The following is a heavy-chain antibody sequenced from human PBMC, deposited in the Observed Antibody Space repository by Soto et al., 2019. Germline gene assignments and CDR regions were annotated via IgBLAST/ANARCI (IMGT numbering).Heavy chain of an antibody. D-gene: IGHD6-6*01. Sequence: QVQLVQSGAEVKKPGASVKVSCKASGYTFTSYYMHWVRQAPGQGLEWMGIINPSGGSTSYAQKFQGRVTMTRDTSTSTGYMELSSLRSEDTAVYYCASKVFSSSSGGDYYYYYMDVWGKGTTVTVSS. CDR2: INPSGGST. V-gene: IGHV1-46*01. CDR1: GYTFTSYY. CDR3: ASKVFSSSSGGDYYYYYMDV. J-gene: IGHJ6*03.